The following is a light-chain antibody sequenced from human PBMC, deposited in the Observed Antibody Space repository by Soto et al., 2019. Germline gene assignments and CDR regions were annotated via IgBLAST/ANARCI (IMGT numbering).Light chain of an antibody. CDR2: GNS. Sequence: QSVLTQPPSVSGAPGQRVTLSCTGSSSNIGAGYDVHWYQQLPGTAPKLLIYGNSNRPSGVPDRFSGSKSGTSASLAITGLQAEDEADYYCQSYDSSLSVYVFGTGTKVT. CDR3: QSYDSSLSVYV. CDR1: SSNIGAGYD. J-gene: IGLJ1*01. V-gene: IGLV1-40*01.